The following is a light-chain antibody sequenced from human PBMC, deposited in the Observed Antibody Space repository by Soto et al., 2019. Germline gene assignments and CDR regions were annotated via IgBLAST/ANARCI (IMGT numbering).Light chain of an antibody. CDR2: AAS. CDR3: QPYNNWPLT. Sequence: ENVLTQSPGTLSLSPGERATLSCRASQSVSSNYLAWYQQKPGQAPRLLIYAASNRATGIPDRFSGSGSGTDFTLTISRLEPEDFAVYYCQPYNNWPLTFGGGTKVDI. J-gene: IGKJ4*01. V-gene: IGKV3-20*01. CDR1: QSVSSNY.